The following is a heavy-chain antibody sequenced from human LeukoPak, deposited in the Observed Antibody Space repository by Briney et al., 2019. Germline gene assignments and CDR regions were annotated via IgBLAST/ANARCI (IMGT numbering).Heavy chain of an antibody. J-gene: IGHJ4*02. V-gene: IGHV4-59*01. Sequence: PSETLSLTCTVSGGSISSYYWSWIRQPPGKGLEWIGYIYYSGSTNYNPSLKSRVTISVDTSKNQFSLKLSSVTAADTGVYYCASSYYDSSGPNYWGQGTLVTVSS. CDR1: GGSISSYY. CDR2: IYYSGST. CDR3: ASSYYDSSGPNY. D-gene: IGHD3-22*01.